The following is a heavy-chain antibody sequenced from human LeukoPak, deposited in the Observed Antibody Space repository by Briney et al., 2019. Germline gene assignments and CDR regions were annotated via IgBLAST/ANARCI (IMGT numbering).Heavy chain of an antibody. V-gene: IGHV1-18*01. CDR2: ISTYNGNT. CDR3: ARAPITVAGSALWY. D-gene: IGHD6-19*01. J-gene: IGHJ4*02. CDR1: GYTFTSYG. Sequence: ASVKVSCKASGYTFTSYGINWLRQAPGQGLEWMGWISTYNGNTNYAQKLQGRVTMTTDTSTSTAYMEQRSLRSDDTAVYYCARAPITVAGSALWYWGQGTLVTVSS.